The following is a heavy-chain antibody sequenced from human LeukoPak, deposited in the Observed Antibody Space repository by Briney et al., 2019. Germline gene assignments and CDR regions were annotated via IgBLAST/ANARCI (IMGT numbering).Heavy chain of an antibody. CDR2: IYPGDSDT. V-gene: IGHV5-51*01. CDR1: GYSFTSYW. D-gene: IGHD1-26*01. Sequence: GESLKIPCKGSGYSFTSYWIGWVRQMPGKGLEWLGIIYPGDSDTRYSPSFQGQVTISADKSISTAYLQWSSLKASDTAMYYCARGSGSYHTAYMNWGQGSLVTVSS. CDR3: ARGSGSYHTAYMN. J-gene: IGHJ4*02.